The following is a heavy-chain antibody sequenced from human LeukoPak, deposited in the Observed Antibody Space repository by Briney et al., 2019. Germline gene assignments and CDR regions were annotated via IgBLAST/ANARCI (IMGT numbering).Heavy chain of an antibody. D-gene: IGHD2-15*01. CDR3: ARDHSPYCSGGSCYSGYFDY. Sequence: ASVKVSCKASGYTFTGYYMQWVRQAPGQGLEWMGWINPNSGGTNYAQKFQGRVTMTRDTSISTAYMELSRLRSDDTAVYYCARDHSPYCSGGSCYSGYFDYWGQGTLVTVSS. V-gene: IGHV1-2*02. CDR1: GYTFTGYY. J-gene: IGHJ4*02. CDR2: INPNSGGT.